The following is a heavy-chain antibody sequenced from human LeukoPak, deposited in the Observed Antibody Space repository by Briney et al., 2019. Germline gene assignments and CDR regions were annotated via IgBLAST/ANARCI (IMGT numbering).Heavy chain of an antibody. Sequence: GGSLRLSCAASGFIFSSYAMHWVRQAPGKGLEWVAVISYDGSNKYYADSVKGRFTISRDNSKNTLYLQMNSLRAEDTAVYYCARETSSSGAFDIWGQGTMVTVSS. V-gene: IGHV3-30-3*01. CDR1: GFIFSSYA. J-gene: IGHJ3*02. D-gene: IGHD6-6*01. CDR3: ARETSSSGAFDI. CDR2: ISYDGSNK.